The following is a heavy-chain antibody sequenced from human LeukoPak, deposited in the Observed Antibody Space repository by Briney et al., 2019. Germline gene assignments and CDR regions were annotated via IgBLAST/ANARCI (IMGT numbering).Heavy chain of an antibody. CDR1: GFTFSSYA. D-gene: IGHD3-10*01. V-gene: IGHV3-23*01. CDR3: AKDFPVRGVIIYYFDY. Sequence: GGSLRLSCAASGFTFSSYAMSWVRQAPGKGLEWVSAISGSGGSTYYADSVKGRFTISRDNSKNTLYLKMNSLRAEDTAVYYCAKDFPVRGVIIYYFDYWGQGTLVTVSS. CDR2: ISGSGGST. J-gene: IGHJ4*02.